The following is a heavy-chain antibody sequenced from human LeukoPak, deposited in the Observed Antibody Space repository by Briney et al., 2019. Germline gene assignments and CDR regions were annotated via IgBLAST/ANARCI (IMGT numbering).Heavy chain of an antibody. CDR2: ISGSSSYI. D-gene: IGHD1-7*01. J-gene: IGHJ4*02. CDR1: GFTFSTYS. Sequence: GGSLRLSCAASGFTFSTYSMNWVRQAPRKGLEWVSSISGSSSYIYYADSVKGRFTISRDNAKNSLYLQMNSLRAEDTAVYYCVRGDITGTTVDYWGQGTLVTVSS. CDR3: VRGDITGTTVDY. V-gene: IGHV3-21*01.